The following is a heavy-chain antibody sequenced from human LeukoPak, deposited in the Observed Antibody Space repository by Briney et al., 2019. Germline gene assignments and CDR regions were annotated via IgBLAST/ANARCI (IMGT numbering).Heavy chain of an antibody. CDR3: ARDLVGATAFDY. Sequence: GGSLRLSCAASGFAFSSYEMNWARQAPGKGLEWVSYISSSGSTIYYADSVKGRFTISRDNAKNSLYLQLNSLRAEDTAVYYCARDLVGATAFDYWGQGTLVTVSS. V-gene: IGHV3-48*03. CDR1: GFAFSSYE. CDR2: ISSSGSTI. J-gene: IGHJ4*02. D-gene: IGHD1-26*01.